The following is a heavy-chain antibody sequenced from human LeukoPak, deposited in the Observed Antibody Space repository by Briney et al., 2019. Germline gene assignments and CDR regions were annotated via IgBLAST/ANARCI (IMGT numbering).Heavy chain of an antibody. J-gene: IGHJ5*02. CDR3: TKGGIRYWFDP. D-gene: IGHD3-16*02. V-gene: IGHV3-23*01. CDR2: ISGSGGSI. Sequence: GGSLRLSCAASGFTSSSYSMNWVRQAPGKGLEWVTAISGSGGSIYYADSVKGRFTISRDNPKNTLYLQMNSLRAEDTAVYYCTKGGIRYWFDPWGQGTLVTVSS. CDR1: GFTSSSYS.